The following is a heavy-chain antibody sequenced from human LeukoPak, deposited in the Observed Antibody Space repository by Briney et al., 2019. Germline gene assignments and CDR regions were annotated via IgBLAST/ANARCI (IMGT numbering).Heavy chain of an antibody. V-gene: IGHV3-21*06. D-gene: IGHD3-10*01. J-gene: IGHJ4*02. CDR1: GFTVSSNY. CDR3: VRDVGAVRGEVYFDY. CDR2: ITGSGPYI. Sequence: GGSLRLSCAASGFTVSSNYMTWVRLSPGKGLEWVSSITGSGPYILYADSVKHRFTISRDNTKNLLYLEMNSLRAEDTAMYFCVRDVGAVRGEVYFDYWGQGTLVTVSS.